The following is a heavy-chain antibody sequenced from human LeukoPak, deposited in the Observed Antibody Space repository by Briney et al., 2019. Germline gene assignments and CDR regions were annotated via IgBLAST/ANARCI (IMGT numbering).Heavy chain of an antibody. J-gene: IGHJ4*02. CDR1: GFTFSSYS. CDR2: IRHRAYGGAT. CDR3: ARGVYYFDY. V-gene: IGHV3-22*01. Sequence: GGSLRLSCAASGFTFSSYSMSWVRQAPGKGLEWIGVIRHRAYGGATEYAASVKGRFTISRDDSRGIADLQMNSLKTEDTAVYYCARGVYYFDYWGQGALVTVSS.